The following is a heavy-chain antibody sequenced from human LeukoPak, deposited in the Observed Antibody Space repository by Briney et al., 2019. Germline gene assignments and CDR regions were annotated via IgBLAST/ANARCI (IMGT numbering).Heavy chain of an antibody. D-gene: IGHD3-10*01. CDR1: GFTFSSYE. V-gene: IGHV3-7*03. J-gene: IGHJ4*02. Sequence: GGSLRLSCAASGFTFSSYEMNWVRQAPGKGLEWVANIKQDGSEKYYVGSVKGRFTISRDNAKNSLFLQMNSLRAEDTAVYHCATHYSGSYYQWGQGTLVTVSS. CDR2: IKQDGSEK. CDR3: ATHYSGSYYQ.